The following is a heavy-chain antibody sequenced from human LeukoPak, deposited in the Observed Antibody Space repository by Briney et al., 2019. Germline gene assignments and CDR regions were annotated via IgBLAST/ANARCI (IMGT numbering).Heavy chain of an antibody. D-gene: IGHD4-4*01. CDR2: INSDGSST. CDR1: GFTLSSYW. V-gene: IGHV3-74*01. J-gene: IGHJ4*02. CDR3: ARGNSHSFDY. Sequence: GGSLRLSCAASGFTLSSYWMHWVRQPPGKGPVWVSRINSDGSSTSYADSVKGRFTISRDNAKNTLYLQMNSLRAEDTAVNYCARGNSHSFDYWGKGALVTVSS.